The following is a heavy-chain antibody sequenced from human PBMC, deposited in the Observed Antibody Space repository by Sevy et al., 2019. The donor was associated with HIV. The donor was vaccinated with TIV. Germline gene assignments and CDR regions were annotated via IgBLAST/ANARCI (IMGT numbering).Heavy chain of an antibody. J-gene: IGHJ6*02. D-gene: IGHD3-10*01. CDR1: GFTFINYA. V-gene: IGHV3-23*01. CDR3: AKEYGSGSHYYYYYGMDV. CDR2: VSGSGGYT. Sequence: GGSLRLSCAASGFTFINYAMNWVRQAPGRGLEWVSGVSGSGGYTYYADSVKGRFTISRDNSKNTLNLQMSSLRAGDTAIYYCAKEYGSGSHYYYYYGMDVWGQGTTVTVSS.